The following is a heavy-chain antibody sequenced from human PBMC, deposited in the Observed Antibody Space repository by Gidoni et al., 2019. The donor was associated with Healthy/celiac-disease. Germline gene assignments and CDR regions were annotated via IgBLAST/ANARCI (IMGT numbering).Heavy chain of an antibody. V-gene: IGHV3-30*04. Sequence: QVQLVESGGGVVQPGRSLRLSCAASGFTFGSYARHWVRQAPGKGLEWVAVISYYGSNKYYADSVKGRFTISRDNSKNTLYLQMNSLRAEDTAVYYCARDHIVVVPAAPGGWFDPWGQGTLVTVSS. J-gene: IGHJ5*02. D-gene: IGHD2-2*01. CDR2: ISYYGSNK. CDR1: GFTFGSYA. CDR3: ARDHIVVVPAAPGGWFDP.